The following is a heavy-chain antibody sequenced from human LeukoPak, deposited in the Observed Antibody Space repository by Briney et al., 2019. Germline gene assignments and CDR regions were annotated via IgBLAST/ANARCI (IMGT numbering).Heavy chain of an antibody. J-gene: IGHJ4*02. D-gene: IGHD3-16*02. CDR3: ARDNYDYVWGSYRHLDY. CDR1: GGSISSYY. Sequence: SETLSLTCTVSGGSISSYYWSWLRQPPGKGLEWIGYIYYSGSTNYNPSLKSRVTISVDTSKNQFSLKVTSVTAADTAVYYCARDNYDYVWGSYRHLDYWGQGNLVTVSS. V-gene: IGHV4-59*01. CDR2: IYYSGST.